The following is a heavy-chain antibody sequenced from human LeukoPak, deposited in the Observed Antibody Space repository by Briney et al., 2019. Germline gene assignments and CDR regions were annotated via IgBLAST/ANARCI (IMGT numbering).Heavy chain of an antibody. CDR2: VYHSGSI. CDR1: GGSISSYS. J-gene: IGHJ4*02. CDR3: VSSYGGYVLDY. D-gene: IGHD5-12*01. V-gene: IGHV4-59*01. Sequence: SETLSLTCTVSGGSISSYSWNWIRQSPGKGLEWIGRVYHSGSINYNPSLKSRVTISVDTSKNQFSLNQSSVTAADTAVYYCVSSYGGYVLDYWGQGTLVIVSS.